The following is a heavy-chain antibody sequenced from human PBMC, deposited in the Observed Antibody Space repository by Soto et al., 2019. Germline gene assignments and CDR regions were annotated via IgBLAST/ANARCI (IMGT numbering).Heavy chain of an antibody. D-gene: IGHD3-10*01. CDR1: GFPFSGYA. Sequence: PGGSLRLPCAGSGFPFSGYAMNWVRPVPGKGLEWVAVISFDGSNEYYADSVKGRFTISRDNSKNTVYLQMNSLRAEDTAVYYCGRDGEMAHNVFDIWGQGTTVTVSS. J-gene: IGHJ3*02. CDR2: ISFDGSNE. V-gene: IGHV3-30-3*01. CDR3: GRDGEMAHNVFDI.